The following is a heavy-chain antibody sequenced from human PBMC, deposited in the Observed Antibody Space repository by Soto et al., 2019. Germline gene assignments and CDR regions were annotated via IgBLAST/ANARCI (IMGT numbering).Heavy chain of an antibody. CDR1: GFRFTDFA. D-gene: IGHD5-18*01. Sequence: EVHLLESGGVVAQPGGSLRLSCAASGFRFTDFAMAWVRQAPGKGLEWVATLGFSGGATYYADSVKGRFDISRDPSKSALFLQMDNLRAEDTAVYYCARGLTYTYGYDYFDSWGQGTQVTVSS. V-gene: IGHV3-23*01. CDR2: LGFSGGAT. J-gene: IGHJ4*02. CDR3: ARGLTYTYGYDYFDS.